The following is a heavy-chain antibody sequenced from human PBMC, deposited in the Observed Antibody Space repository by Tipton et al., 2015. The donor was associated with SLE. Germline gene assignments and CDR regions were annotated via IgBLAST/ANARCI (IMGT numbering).Heavy chain of an antibody. CDR2: IYTSGTN. Sequence: LRLSCAASGFTFSDHYMDWVRQAPGKRLEWIGNIYTSGTNNYNPSLKSRVTTSVDTSKNQFSLRLTSVTAADTAVYYCARHFNYYYYGMDVWGQGTPVTVSS. J-gene: IGHJ6*02. CDR1: GFTFSDHY. V-gene: IGHV4-4*08. D-gene: IGHD3-3*02. CDR3: ARHFNYYYYGMDV.